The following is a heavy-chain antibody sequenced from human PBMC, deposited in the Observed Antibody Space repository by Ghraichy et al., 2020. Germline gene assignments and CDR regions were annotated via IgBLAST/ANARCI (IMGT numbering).Heavy chain of an antibody. J-gene: IGHJ4*02. CDR2: IKQDGSEK. CDR1: GFSFSSYW. CDR3: ARVRWFGDQIYFDY. V-gene: IGHV3-7*01. D-gene: IGHD3-10*01. Sequence: GSLRLSCAASGFSFSSYWMTWVRQAPGKGLEWVANIKQDGSEKYYVASVRGRFTISRDNAKNSLYLQMNSLRAEDTAVYYCARVRWFGDQIYFDYWGQGTLVTVSS.